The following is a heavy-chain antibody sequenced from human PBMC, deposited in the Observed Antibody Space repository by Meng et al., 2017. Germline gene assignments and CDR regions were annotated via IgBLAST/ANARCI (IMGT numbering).Heavy chain of an antibody. V-gene: IGHV3-74*01. D-gene: IGHD4-17*01. Sequence: GESLKISCAASGFPFTDHWMHWVRQAPGKGLVWVSHISVDGSQTGYADSVQGRFTITRDNAQNTLYLHMDSLRAEDTAVYFCVRISTLVTTLWGQGTLVTVSS. CDR1: GFPFTDHW. J-gene: IGHJ4*02. CDR2: ISVDGSQT. CDR3: VRISTLVTTL.